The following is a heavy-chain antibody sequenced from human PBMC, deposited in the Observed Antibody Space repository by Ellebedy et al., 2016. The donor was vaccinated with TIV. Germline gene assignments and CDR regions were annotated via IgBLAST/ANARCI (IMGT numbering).Heavy chain of an antibody. CDR1: GFTFSNAW. Sequence: GESLKISCAASGFTFSNAWMNWVRQAPGKGLEWVGRIKSKTDGGTTDYAAPVKGRFTISRDDSKNTLYLQMNSLKTEDTAVYYCTTDVLDLYYYDSSGYDDAFDIWGQGTMVTVSS. CDR3: TTDVLDLYYYDSSGYDDAFDI. CDR2: IKSKTDGGTT. V-gene: IGHV3-15*07. J-gene: IGHJ3*02. D-gene: IGHD3-22*01.